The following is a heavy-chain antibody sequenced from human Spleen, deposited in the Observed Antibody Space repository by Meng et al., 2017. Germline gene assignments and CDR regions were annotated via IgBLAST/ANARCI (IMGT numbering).Heavy chain of an antibody. V-gene: IGHV3-15*01. J-gene: IGHJ4*02. CDR2: IKSKPDGETI. CDR1: GFTFSNAY. Sequence: EVQLVESGGGLVKPGGSLRLSCEGSGFTFSNAYMTWARQVPGKRLEWVGRIKSKPDGETIDYAAPVKGRFTISRDDSKNTVYLQMNSLKTEDTAVYYCSGHIDYWGQGTLVTVSS. CDR3: SGHIDY. D-gene: IGHD5-12*01.